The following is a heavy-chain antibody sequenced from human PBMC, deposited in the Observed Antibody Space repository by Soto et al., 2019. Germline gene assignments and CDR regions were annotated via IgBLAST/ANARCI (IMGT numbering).Heavy chain of an antibody. D-gene: IGHD2-2*01. Sequence: LPETLSLTCSVSGGSINYNSYYWGWIRQPPGKGLEWVGGIFYTGTTYYSPSLKDRVTISVDTSKNSFSLNLTSVTAEDTAVYFCARLVVVAPVANAWGQGTLVTVSS. V-gene: IGHV4-39*02. J-gene: IGHJ5*02. CDR3: ARLVVVAPVANA. CDR1: GGSINYNSYY. CDR2: IFYTGTT.